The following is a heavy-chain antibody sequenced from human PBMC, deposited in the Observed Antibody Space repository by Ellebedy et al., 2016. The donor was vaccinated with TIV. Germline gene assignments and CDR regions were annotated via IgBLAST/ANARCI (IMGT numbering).Heavy chain of an antibody. CDR2: MYSSGTT. J-gene: IGHJ4*02. V-gene: IGHV3-66*01. D-gene: IGHD5-24*01. Sequence: GESLKISXAASGLTVSNNYMRWVRQAPGKGLEWVSLMYSSGTTHYADSVKGRFTISRDSSKNTLYLQMNSLRVEDTAVYYCARDPPAITYRTWGWGQGTLVTVSS. CDR3: ARDPPAITYRTWG. CDR1: GLTVSNNY.